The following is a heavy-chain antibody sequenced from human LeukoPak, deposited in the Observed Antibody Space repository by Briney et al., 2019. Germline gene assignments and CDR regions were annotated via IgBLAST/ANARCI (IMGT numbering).Heavy chain of an antibody. CDR2: ISDSGGST. J-gene: IGHJ4*02. V-gene: IGHV3-23*01. D-gene: IGHD5-12*01. Sequence: GGSLRLSCAASGFTFSSYAMSWVRQAPGKGLEWVSAISDSGGSTYYADSVKGRFTISRDNSKNTLYLQMNSLRAEDTAVYYCAKARIYSGYDYALFDYWGQGTLVTVSS. CDR1: GFTFSSYA. CDR3: AKARIYSGYDYALFDY.